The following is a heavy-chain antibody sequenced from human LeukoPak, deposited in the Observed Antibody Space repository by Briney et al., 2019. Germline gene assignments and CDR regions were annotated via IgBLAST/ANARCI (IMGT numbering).Heavy chain of an antibody. J-gene: IGHJ6*02. V-gene: IGHV3-23*01. CDR1: GFIFSSYA. Sequence: GGSLRLSCAASGFIFSSYAMSWVRQAPGKGLEWVSAISGSGGSTYYADSVKGRFTISRDNSKNTLYLQMNSLRAEDTAVYYCAKEMVPGGYYYYGMDVWGQGTTVTVSS. CDR2: ISGSGGST. D-gene: IGHD3-10*01. CDR3: AKEMVPGGYYYYGMDV.